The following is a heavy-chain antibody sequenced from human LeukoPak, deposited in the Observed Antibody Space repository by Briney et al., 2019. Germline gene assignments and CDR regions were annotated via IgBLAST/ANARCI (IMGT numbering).Heavy chain of an antibody. V-gene: IGHV3-74*01. CDR3: ARGPNSNWSGLDF. Sequence: GGSLRLSCAASGFSFSGHWMHWARQLPGKGLVWVSRIGPTGSTTSYADSVKGRFTVSRDNAKNTLYLQVNNLRAEDTAVYYCARGPNSNWSGLDFWGQGTLLTVSS. CDR1: GFSFSGHW. CDR2: IGPTGSTT. J-gene: IGHJ4*02. D-gene: IGHD6-6*01.